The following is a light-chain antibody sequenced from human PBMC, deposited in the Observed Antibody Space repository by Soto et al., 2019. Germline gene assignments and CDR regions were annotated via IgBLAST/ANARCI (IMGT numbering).Light chain of an antibody. CDR1: QSVSSY. CDR2: DAS. J-gene: IGKJ1*01. CDR3: QQNKESPVT. V-gene: IGKV3-15*01. Sequence: EIVMTRSPASLSVSRVGIVGASFMASQSVSSYLAWFQQKPGQAPRLLIYDASTRATGIPVRFSGSGSGTEFTLTVSRLQSEDFAIYYCQQNKESPVTFGQGTKVDI.